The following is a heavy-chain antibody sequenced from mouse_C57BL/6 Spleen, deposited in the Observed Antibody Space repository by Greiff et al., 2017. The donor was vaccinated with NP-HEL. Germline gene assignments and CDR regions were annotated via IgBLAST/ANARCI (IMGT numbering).Heavy chain of an antibody. Sequence: EVQRVESGPGMVKPSQSLSLTCTVTGYSITSGYDWHWIRHFPGNKLEWMGYISYSGSTNYNPSLKSRISITHDTSKNHFFLKLNSVTTEDTATYYCARDLDGNSFAYWGQGTLVTVSA. CDR3: ARDLDGNSFAY. CDR2: ISYSGST. CDR1: GYSITSGYD. J-gene: IGHJ3*01. V-gene: IGHV3-1*01. D-gene: IGHD2-1*01.